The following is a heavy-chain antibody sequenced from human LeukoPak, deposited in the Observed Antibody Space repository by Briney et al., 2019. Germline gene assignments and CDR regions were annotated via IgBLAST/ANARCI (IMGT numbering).Heavy chain of an antibody. CDR3: ASSGYCSGGSCFRAGAFDI. Sequence: ASETLSLTCAVSGYSISSGYYWGWIRQPPGKGLEWIGSIYHSGSTYYNPSLKSRVTISVDTSKNQFSLKLSSVTAADTAVYYCASSGYCSGGSCFRAGAFDIWGQGTMVTVSS. D-gene: IGHD2-15*01. CDR1: GYSISSGYY. V-gene: IGHV4-38-2*01. J-gene: IGHJ3*02. CDR2: IYHSGST.